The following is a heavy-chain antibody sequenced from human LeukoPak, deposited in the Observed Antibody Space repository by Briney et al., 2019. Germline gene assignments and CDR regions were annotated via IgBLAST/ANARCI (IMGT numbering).Heavy chain of an antibody. D-gene: IGHD1-26*01. CDR1: GYTFTSYA. V-gene: IGHV1-3*01. Sequence: ASVKVSCKASGYTFTSYAMHWVRQAPGQRLEWMGWINAGNGNTKYSQKFQGRVTITRDTSASTAYMELSSLRSDDTAVYYCARVGPVSGYYFDYWGQGTLVTVSS. CDR2: INAGNGNT. J-gene: IGHJ4*02. CDR3: ARVGPVSGYYFDY.